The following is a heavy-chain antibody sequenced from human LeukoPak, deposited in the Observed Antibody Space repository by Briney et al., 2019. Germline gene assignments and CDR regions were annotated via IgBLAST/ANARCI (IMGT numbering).Heavy chain of an antibody. CDR1: GYTFISFG. V-gene: IGHV1-18*01. Sequence: ASVKGSCKTSGYTFISFGISWVGQAPGQGREWVGWISTFNGITTSAQRLQGRVTMTTDTSTSTAYMELRSLTSDDTAVYYCTRLRSIGASGHDASDFWGQGTMVTVSS. CDR3: TRLRSIGASGHDASDF. J-gene: IGHJ3*01. D-gene: IGHD6-13*01. CDR2: ISTFNGIT.